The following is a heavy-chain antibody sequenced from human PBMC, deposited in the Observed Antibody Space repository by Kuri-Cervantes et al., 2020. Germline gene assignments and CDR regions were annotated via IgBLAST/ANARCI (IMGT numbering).Heavy chain of an antibody. CDR1: GGSISSGSYY. CDR3: ARDLRLLWFGESGPYYYGMDV. D-gene: IGHD3-10*01. CDR2: IYTSGST. J-gene: IGHJ6*02. V-gene: IGHV4-61*02. Sequence: SETLSLTCTVSGGSISSGSYYWSWIRQPAGKGLEWIGRIYTSGSTNYNPSLKSRVTISVDTSKNQFSLKLSSVTAADTAVYYCARDLRLLWFGESGPYYYGMDVWGQGTTVTVSS.